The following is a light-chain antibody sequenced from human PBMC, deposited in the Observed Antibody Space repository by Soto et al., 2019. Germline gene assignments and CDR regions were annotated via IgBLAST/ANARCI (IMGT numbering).Light chain of an antibody. Sequence: QPVLTQSPSASASLGASVKLTCTLSSGHSSYAIAWHQQQPERGPRYLMSLNSDGSHSKGDGIPDRFSGSSSGAERHLTISSLQSEDEADYYCQTWGTGIDVVFGGGTKVTVL. CDR2: LNSDGSH. CDR3: QTWGTGIDVV. J-gene: IGLJ2*01. CDR1: SGHSSYA. V-gene: IGLV4-69*01.